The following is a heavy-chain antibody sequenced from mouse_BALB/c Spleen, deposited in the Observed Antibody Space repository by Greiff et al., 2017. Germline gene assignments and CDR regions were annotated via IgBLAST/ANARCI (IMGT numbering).Heavy chain of an antibody. V-gene: IGHV5-4*02. CDR1: GFTFSDYY. D-gene: IGHD3-2*01. CDR2: ISDGGSYT. Sequence: EVMLVESGGGLVKPGGSLKLSCAASGFTFSDYYMYWVRQTPEKRLEWVATISDGGSYTYYPDSVKGRFTISRDNAKNNLYLQMSSLKSEDTAMYYCARDRGRQLGLLYWGQGTLVTVSA. CDR3: ARDRGRQLGLLY. J-gene: IGHJ3*01.